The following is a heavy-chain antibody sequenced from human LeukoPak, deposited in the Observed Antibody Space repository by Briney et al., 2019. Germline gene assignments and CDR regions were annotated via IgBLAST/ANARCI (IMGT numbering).Heavy chain of an antibody. CDR3: AKDYYGSEATLEA. V-gene: IGHV3-30*18. CDR2: ISYDGSNK. Sequence: GGSLRLSCAASGFTFNDYAMHWVRQAPGKGLEWVSDISYDGSNKYYADSVKGRFTISRGNSKNTLYLQMNSLRAEDTAVYYCAKDYYGSEATLEAWGQGTLVTVSS. CDR1: GFTFNDYA. D-gene: IGHD3-10*01. J-gene: IGHJ5*02.